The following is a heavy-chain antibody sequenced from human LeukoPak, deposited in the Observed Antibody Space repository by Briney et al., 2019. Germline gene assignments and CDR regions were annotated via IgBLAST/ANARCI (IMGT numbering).Heavy chain of an antibody. CDR1: GYTFTSYG. CDR3: ARALGDYGAPPDYYYMDV. CDR2: ISAYNGNT. Sequence: RASVKVSCKASGYTFTSYGISWVRQAPGQGLEWMGWISAYNGNTNYAQKLQGRVTMTTDTSTSTAYMELRSLRSDDTAVYYCARALGDYGAPPDYYYMDVWGKGTTVTVSS. D-gene: IGHD4-17*01. V-gene: IGHV1-18*01. J-gene: IGHJ6*03.